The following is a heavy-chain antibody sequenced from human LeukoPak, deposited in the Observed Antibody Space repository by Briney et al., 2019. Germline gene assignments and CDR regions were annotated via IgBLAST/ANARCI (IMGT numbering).Heavy chain of an antibody. CDR2: LSRGGDTA. J-gene: IGHJ4*02. Sequence: GGSLRLSCAGSGFSFSRHAMTWVRQPPGKGLEWVSALSRGGDTAYYADSVKGRFTISRDVSKNILYLQLDSLRADDTALYYCANEEVPNDYWGQGTLVTVAS. V-gene: IGHV3-23*01. CDR1: GFSFSRHA. D-gene: IGHD4/OR15-4a*01. CDR3: ANEEVPNDY.